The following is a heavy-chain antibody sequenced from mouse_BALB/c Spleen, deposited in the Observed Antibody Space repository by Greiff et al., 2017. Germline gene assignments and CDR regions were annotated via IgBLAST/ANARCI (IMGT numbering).Heavy chain of an antibody. CDR2: INPYNDGT. Sequence: VQLQQSGPELVKPGASVKMSCKASGYTFTSYVMHWVKQKPGQGLEWIGYINPYNDGTKYNEKFKGKATLTSDKSSSTAYMELSSLTSEDSAVYYCARESCYGSNYFDYWGQGTTLTVSS. J-gene: IGHJ2*01. CDR3: ARESCYGSNYFDY. V-gene: IGHV1-14*01. CDR1: GYTFTSYV. D-gene: IGHD1-1*01.